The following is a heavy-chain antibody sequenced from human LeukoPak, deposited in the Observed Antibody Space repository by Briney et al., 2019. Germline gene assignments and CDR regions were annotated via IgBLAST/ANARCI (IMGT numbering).Heavy chain of an antibody. J-gene: IGHJ4*02. CDR1: GGSISNFY. CDR2: IYSSGST. CDR3: ARETTGAGTARPFDY. V-gene: IGHV4-4*07. D-gene: IGHD6-13*01. Sequence: SETLSLTCTVSGGSISNFYWSWIRQPAGKTLEWIGRIYSSGSTNYNPSLKSRVTMSLDTSKNQFSLKLSSVTATDTAVYFCARETTGAGTARPFDYWGQGTLVTVSS.